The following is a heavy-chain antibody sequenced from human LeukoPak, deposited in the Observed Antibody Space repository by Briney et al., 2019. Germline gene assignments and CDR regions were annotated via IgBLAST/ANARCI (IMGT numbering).Heavy chain of an antibody. CDR1: GFTFSSYS. CDR2: ISSDSRTI. CDR3: ARYGSGTSYITNYFDY. Sequence: GGSLRLSCAASGFTFSSYSMNWVRQAPGKGLEWVSYISSDSRTIYYADSVKGRSTISRDNAKNSLYLQMKSLRDEDTAVYYCARYGSGTSYITNYFDYWGQGTLVTVSS. V-gene: IGHV3-48*02. J-gene: IGHJ4*02. D-gene: IGHD3-10*01.